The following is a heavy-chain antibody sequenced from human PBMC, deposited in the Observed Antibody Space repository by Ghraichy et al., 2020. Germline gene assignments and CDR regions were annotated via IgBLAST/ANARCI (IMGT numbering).Heavy chain of an antibody. CDR1: GGSISSGDYY. J-gene: IGHJ4*02. D-gene: IGHD2-15*01. V-gene: IGHV4-30-4*01. CDR2: IYYSGST. Sequence: SETLSLTCTVSGGSISSGDYYWSWIRQPPGKGLEWIGYIYYSGSTYYNPSLKSRVTISVDMSKNQFSLKLSSVTAADTAVYYCARVVYCSGGSCEVDSGGQGTLVTVSS. CDR3: ARVVYCSGGSCEVDS.